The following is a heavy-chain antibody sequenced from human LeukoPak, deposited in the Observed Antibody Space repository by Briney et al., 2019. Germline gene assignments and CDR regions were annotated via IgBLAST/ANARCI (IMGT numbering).Heavy chain of an antibody. Sequence: SETLSLTCTVSGDSISNYYWGWIRQSPGKGPEWIGWSYHRGSTSYNPSLKSRVAMSVDTSKNQFSLKLSSVTAADTAVYYCARDRELGYWGQGTLVIVSS. CDR3: ARDRELGY. V-gene: IGHV4-59*01. J-gene: IGHJ4*02. CDR2: SYHRGST. CDR1: GDSISNYY.